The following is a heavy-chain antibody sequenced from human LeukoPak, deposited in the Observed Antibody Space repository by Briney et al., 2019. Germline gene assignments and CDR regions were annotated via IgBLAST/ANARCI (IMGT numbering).Heavy chain of an antibody. CDR3: ARVAGYQGSSGYFSY. Sequence: ASVKVSCKASGYTFTSYYMHWVRQAPAHGLEWMGIINPSGGSTSYAQKFQGRVTMTRDTSTSTVYMELSSLRSEDTAVYYCARVAGYQGSSGYFSYWGQGTLVTVSS. CDR1: GYTFTSYY. J-gene: IGHJ4*02. CDR2: INPSGGST. D-gene: IGHD3-22*01. V-gene: IGHV1-46*01.